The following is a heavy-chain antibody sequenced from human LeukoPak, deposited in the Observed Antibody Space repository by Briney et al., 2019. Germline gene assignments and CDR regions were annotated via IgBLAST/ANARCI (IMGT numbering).Heavy chain of an antibody. CDR1: GGSISSYY. V-gene: IGHV4-59*08. J-gene: IGHJ3*02. D-gene: IGHD1-26*01. CDR2: IYYSGST. CDR3: ARHREGVLDI. Sequence: SSETLSLTCTVSGGSISSYYWSWIRQPPGKGLEWFGYIYYSGSTNYSPSLRSRVTISVDTSKNQFSLKLNSVTAADTAVYYCARHREGVLDIWGQGTMVTVSS.